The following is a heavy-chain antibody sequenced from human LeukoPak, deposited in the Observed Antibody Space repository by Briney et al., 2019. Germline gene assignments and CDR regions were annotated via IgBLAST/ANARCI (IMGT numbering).Heavy chain of an antibody. D-gene: IGHD6-13*01. Sequence: GGSLRLPCAVSGFTFSDYHMSWIRQAPGKGLEWVSYISSGGSSISHADSVKGRFTTSRDNAENSLYLQMNSLRAEDTAVYYCARRPAAGRCFDYWGQGTLVTVSS. CDR1: GFTFSDYH. CDR2: ISSGGSSI. V-gene: IGHV3-11*01. CDR3: ARRPAAGRCFDY. J-gene: IGHJ4*02.